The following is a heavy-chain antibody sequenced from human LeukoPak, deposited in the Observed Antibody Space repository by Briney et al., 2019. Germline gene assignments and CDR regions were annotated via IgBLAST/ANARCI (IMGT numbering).Heavy chain of an antibody. D-gene: IGHD3-3*01. CDR3: ARGLIEWSFYYYYMDV. J-gene: IGHJ6*03. CDR1: GFTFSSYS. V-gene: IGHV3-48*01. CDR2: ISSSSSTI. Sequence: GGSLRLSCAASGFTFSSYSMNWVRQAPGKGLEWVSYISSSSSTIYYADSVKGRFTISRDNAKNSLYLQMNSLRAEDTAVYYCARGLIEWSFYYYYMDVWGKGTTVTVSS.